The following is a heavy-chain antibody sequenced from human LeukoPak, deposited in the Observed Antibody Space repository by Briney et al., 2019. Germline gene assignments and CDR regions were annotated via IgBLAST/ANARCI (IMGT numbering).Heavy chain of an antibody. CDR2: IIPIFGTA. V-gene: IGHV1-69*06. J-gene: IGHJ4*02. CDR3: ARSIAVAGIEERFDY. CDR1: GGAFSSYA. D-gene: IGHD6-19*01. Sequence: SVKVSCKASGGAFSSYAISWVRQAPGQGLEWMGGIIPIFGTANYAQKFQGRVTITADKSTSTAYMELSSLRSEDTAVYYCARSIAVAGIEERFDYWGQVTLVTVSS.